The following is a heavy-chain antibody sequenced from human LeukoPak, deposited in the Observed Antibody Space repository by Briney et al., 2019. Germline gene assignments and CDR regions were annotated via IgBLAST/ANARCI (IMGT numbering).Heavy chain of an antibody. CDR1: GFTFSSYA. CDR3: AKGPYYYDSSGYLGDY. J-gene: IGHJ4*02. D-gene: IGHD3-22*01. CDR2: ISGSGGST. Sequence: GSLRLSCAASGFTFSSYAMSWVRQAPGKGLEWVSAISGSGGSTYYADSVKGRFTISRDNSKNTLYLQMNSLRAEDTAVYYCAKGPYYYDSSGYLGDYWGQGTLVTVSS. V-gene: IGHV3-23*01.